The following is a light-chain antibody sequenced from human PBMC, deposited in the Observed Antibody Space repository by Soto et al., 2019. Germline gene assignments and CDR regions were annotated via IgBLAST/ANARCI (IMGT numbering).Light chain of an antibody. CDR2: DAS. CDR3: QQRSNGPHT. Sequence: EIVLTQSPATLSLSPGERATLSCRASQSVSSYLAWYQQKPGQAPRLLIYDASHRATGIPARFRGSGSGTDFTLTISSLEPEDVGVYYCQQRSNGPHTFGGGTKVEIK. J-gene: IGKJ4*01. V-gene: IGKV3-11*01. CDR1: QSVSSY.